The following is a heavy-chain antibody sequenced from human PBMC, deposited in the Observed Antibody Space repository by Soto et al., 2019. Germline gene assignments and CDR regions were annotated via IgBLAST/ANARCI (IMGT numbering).Heavy chain of an antibody. CDR3: XXXXXXQQLGGNYYYAIDV. D-gene: IGHD3-10*01. V-gene: IGHV1-69*12. CDR1: GGTFGNSA. CDR2: IIPIFSTP. J-gene: IGHJ6*02. Sequence: QVQLVQSGAEVKKPGSSVTVSCKASGGTFGNSAISWVRQAPGQGLEWMGGIIPIFSTPDYAQKFQGRVTITADESTXXAXXXXXXXXXXXXXXXYXXXXXXXQQLGGNYYYAIDVWGQGTTVTV.